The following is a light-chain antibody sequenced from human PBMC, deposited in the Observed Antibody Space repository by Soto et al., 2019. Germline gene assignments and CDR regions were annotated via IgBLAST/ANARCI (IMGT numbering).Light chain of an antibody. J-gene: IGKJ4*01. Sequence: DIQLTQSPSSLSASVGDRLTITCRASQSISGYLNWFQQKPGKAPQLLIYGASTLQSGVPSRFSGSGSGTDFTLTISSLQPEDFATYYCQQGYSSPPTFGGGTKVEIK. V-gene: IGKV1-39*01. CDR3: QQGYSSPPT. CDR1: QSISGY. CDR2: GAS.